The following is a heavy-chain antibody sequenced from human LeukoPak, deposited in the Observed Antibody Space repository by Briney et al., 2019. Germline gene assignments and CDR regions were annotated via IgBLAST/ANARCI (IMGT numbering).Heavy chain of an antibody. J-gene: IGHJ4*02. D-gene: IGHD2-8*01. Sequence: KPSETLSLTCTVSGGSISSSSYYWGWIRHPPGKGLEWIGSINYSGNTYYNPSLKSRVTMSVDTSKNQLSLKLSSVTATDTAVYYCARHRYGTFDYWGQGTLVTVSS. CDR1: GGSISSSSYY. CDR3: ARHRYGTFDY. V-gene: IGHV4-39*01. CDR2: INYSGNT.